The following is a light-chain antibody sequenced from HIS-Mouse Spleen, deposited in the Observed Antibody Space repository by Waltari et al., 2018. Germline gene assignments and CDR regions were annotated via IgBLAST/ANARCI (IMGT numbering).Light chain of an antibody. CDR3: YSTDSSGNHRV. CDR2: EDS. V-gene: IGLV3-10*01. CDR1: ALPQQY. Sequence: SYELTKPPSVSVSPGQTARITCSGDALPQQYAYWYQQKSGQAPVLGIYEDSKRPSGIPERFSGSSSGTMATLTISGAQVEDEADYYCYSTDSSGNHRVFGGGTKLTVL. J-gene: IGLJ2*01.